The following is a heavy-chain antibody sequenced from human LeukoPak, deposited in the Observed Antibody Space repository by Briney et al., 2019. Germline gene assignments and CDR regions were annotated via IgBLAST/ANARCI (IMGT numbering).Heavy chain of an antibody. J-gene: IGHJ5*02. Sequence: SETLSLTCTVSGGSISSSSYYWGWIRQPPGKGLEWIGSIYYSGSTYYNPSLKSRVTISVDTSKNQFSLKLSSVTAADTAVYYCASRPVAAAVNWFDPWGQGTLVTVSS. CDR3: ASRPVAAAVNWFDP. D-gene: IGHD2-15*01. CDR2: IYYSGST. V-gene: IGHV4-39*01. CDR1: GGSISSSSYY.